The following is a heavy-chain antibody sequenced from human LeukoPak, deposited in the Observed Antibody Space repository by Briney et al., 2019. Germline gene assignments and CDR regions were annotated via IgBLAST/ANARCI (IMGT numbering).Heavy chain of an antibody. CDR1: GYTFTSYG. CDR3: ARVVRYGDYYHFDY. Sequence: ASVKVSCKASGYTFTSYGISWVRQAPGQGLEWMXXXSAYNGNTSYAQKLQGRVTMTTDTSTSTAYMELRSLRSDDTAVYYCARVVRYGDYYHFDYWGQGTLVTVSS. V-gene: IGHV1-18*04. D-gene: IGHD4-17*01. CDR2: XSAYNGNT. J-gene: IGHJ4*02.